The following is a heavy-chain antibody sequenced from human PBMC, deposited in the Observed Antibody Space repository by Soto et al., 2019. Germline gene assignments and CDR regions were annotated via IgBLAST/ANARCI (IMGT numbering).Heavy chain of an antibody. D-gene: IGHD5-18*01. V-gene: IGHV3-30*18. Sequence: GGSLRLSCAASGFTFNNYGMHWVRQAPGKGLEWVAVISYDGINTYYADSMKGRFTISRDNSKNTLFLQMDSLRAEDTAVYYCAKDVSRVANSYGYFDYWGQGTLVTVSS. J-gene: IGHJ4*02. CDR1: GFTFNNYG. CDR3: AKDVSRVANSYGYFDY. CDR2: ISYDGINT.